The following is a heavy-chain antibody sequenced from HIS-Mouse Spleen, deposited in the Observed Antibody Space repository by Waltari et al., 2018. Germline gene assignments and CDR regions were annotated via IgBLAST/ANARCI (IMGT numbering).Heavy chain of an antibody. CDR2: INPHSGGT. J-gene: IGHJ5*02. V-gene: IGHV1-2*02. CDR1: GYTFTAYY. Sequence: QVQLVQSGAEVKKPGASVKVSCKASGYTFTAYYMHWVRQAPGQGLEWMGWINPHSGGTNYAKKVQGRVTMTRDTSISTAYMELSRLRSDDTAVYYCARAAIGWTPRADPWGQGTLVTVSS. D-gene: IGHD6-19*01. CDR3: ARAAIGWTPRADP.